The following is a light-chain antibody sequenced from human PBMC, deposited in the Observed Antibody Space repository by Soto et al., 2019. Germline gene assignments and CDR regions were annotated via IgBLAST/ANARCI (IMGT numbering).Light chain of an antibody. CDR2: GAS. CDR3: NNFNKGRWT. V-gene: IGKV3-15*01. J-gene: IGKJ1*01. CDR1: ESVSSN. Sequence: VVTQSAAALCVSLGEGATLSCRASESVSSNLAWYQQKPGQAPRLLIYGASTRATGVPPRFSGSGSGTEFTHTITTRQSQDCSVAYCNNFNKGRWTFRQVTK.